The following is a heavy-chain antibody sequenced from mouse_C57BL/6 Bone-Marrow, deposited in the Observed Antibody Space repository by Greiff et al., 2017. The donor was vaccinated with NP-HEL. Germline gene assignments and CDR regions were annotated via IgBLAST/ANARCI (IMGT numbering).Heavy chain of an antibody. V-gene: IGHV1-55*01. CDR3: ARRGIYYYYAMDY. D-gene: IGHD2-1*01. J-gene: IGHJ4*01. CDR2: IYPGSGST. CDR1: GYTFTSYW. Sequence: VQLQQPGAELVKPGASVKMSCKASGYTFTSYWITWVKQRPGQGLEWIGDIYPGSGSTNYNEKFKSKATLTVDTSSSTAYMQLSSLTSEDSAVYYCARRGIYYYYAMDYWGQGTSVTVSS.